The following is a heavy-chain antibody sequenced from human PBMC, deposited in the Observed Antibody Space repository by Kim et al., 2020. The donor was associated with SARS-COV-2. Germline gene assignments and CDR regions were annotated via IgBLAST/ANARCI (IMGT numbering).Heavy chain of an antibody. J-gene: IGHJ6*03. CDR2: IDWDDDK. CDR1: GFSLSTRGMG. V-gene: IGHV2-70*11. Sequence: SGPTLVNPTQTLTLTCTFSGFSLSTRGMGVSWIRQPPGKALEWLARIDWDDDKYYNTSLKTRLTISKDTSKNQVVLTMTKMDPVDTATYYCARIQGSGTTRSQSYHYSMDIWGKGTTVTVSS. CDR3: ARIQGSGTTRSQSYHYSMDI. D-gene: IGHD1-7*01.